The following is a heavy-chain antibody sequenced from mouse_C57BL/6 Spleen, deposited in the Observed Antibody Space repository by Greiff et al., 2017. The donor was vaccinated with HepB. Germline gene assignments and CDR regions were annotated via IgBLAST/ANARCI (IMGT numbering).Heavy chain of an antibody. CDR3: TITTVDYAMDY. J-gene: IGHJ4*01. CDR2: IDPENGDT. Sequence: VQLKQSGAELVRPGASVKLSCTASGFNIKDDYMHWVKQRPEQGLEWIGWIDPENGDTEYASKFQGKATITADTSSNTAYLQLSSLTSEDTAVYYCTITTVDYAMDYWGQGTSVTVSS. D-gene: IGHD1-1*01. CDR1: GFNIKDDY. V-gene: IGHV14-4*01.